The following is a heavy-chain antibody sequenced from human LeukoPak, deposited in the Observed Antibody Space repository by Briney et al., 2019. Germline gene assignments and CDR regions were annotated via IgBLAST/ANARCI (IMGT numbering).Heavy chain of an antibody. CDR1: GFTFSTSW. Sequence: PGGSLRLSCEASGFTFSTSWMTRVRQAPGKGLEGVASIGQDGSDMRYEDSVKGRFAVSRDNAKNSLYLQMNSLRVGDTAVYYCARDGNAGNDFDYWGQGTLVTVSS. V-gene: IGHV3-7*01. J-gene: IGHJ4*02. D-gene: IGHD1-1*01. CDR3: ARDGNAGNDFDY. CDR2: IGQDGSDM.